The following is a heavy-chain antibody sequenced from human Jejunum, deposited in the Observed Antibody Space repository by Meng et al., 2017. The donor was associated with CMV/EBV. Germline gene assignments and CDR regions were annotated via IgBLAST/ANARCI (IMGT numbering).Heavy chain of an antibody. Sequence: QVQLVQSGADAKKPGASMKVSCKASGYIFTNYDISWVRQAPGQGLEWMGWISAYNGNTNYAQKLQGRVTMTTDTSTSTAYMELRSLRSDDTAIYYCARDSARDYPTNWFDPWGQGTLVTVSS. D-gene: IGHD3-16*01. J-gene: IGHJ5*02. CDR1: GYIFTNYD. CDR2: ISAYNGNT. CDR3: ARDSARDYPTNWFDP. V-gene: IGHV1-18*01.